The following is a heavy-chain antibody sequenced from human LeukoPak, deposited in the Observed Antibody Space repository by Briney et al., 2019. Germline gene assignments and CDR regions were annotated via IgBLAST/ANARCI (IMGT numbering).Heavy chain of an antibody. CDR1: GFTLSGHS. D-gene: IGHD6-19*01. CDR2: ISSNSGTI. CDR3: ARAISGWPFDY. Sequence: GGSLRLSCVVSGFTLSGHSINWVRQAPGKGLEWVSYISSNSGTIYYADSVKGRFIISRDNAKNSLYLQMNSLRAEDTAVYYCARAISGWPFDYWGQGTLVTVSS. V-gene: IGHV3-48*01. J-gene: IGHJ4*02.